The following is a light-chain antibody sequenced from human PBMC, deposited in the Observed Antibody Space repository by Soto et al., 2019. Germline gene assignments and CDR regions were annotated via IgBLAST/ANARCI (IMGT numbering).Light chain of an antibody. Sequence: QPVLTQSSSASASLGSSVKLTCTLSSGHSSYIIAWHQQQPGKAPRYLMKLEGSGSYNKGSGVPDRFSGSSSEADRYLTISNLQFEDEADYYCETWDSNTHVFGGGTKLTVL. CDR1: SGHSSYI. CDR3: ETWDSNTHV. CDR2: LEGSGSY. V-gene: IGLV4-60*02. J-gene: IGLJ3*02.